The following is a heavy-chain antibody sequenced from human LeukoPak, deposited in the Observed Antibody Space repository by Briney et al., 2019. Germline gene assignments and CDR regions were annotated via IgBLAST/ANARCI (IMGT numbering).Heavy chain of an antibody. CDR1: GYTFTGYY. CDR3: AREVRYSGYANWFDP. Sequence: ASVKVSCKASGYTFTGYYTFWVRQAPGQGLEWMGWINPNTGGTNYAQKFQGRVTMTRDTSISTAYMELSRLRSDDTAVYYCAREVRYSGYANWFDPWGQGTLVTVSS. D-gene: IGHD5-12*01. V-gene: IGHV1-2*02. J-gene: IGHJ5*02. CDR2: INPNTGGT.